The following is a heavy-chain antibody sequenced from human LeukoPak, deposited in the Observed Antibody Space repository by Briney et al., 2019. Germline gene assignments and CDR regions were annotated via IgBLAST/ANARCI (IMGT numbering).Heavy chain of an antibody. V-gene: IGHV3-48*03. CDR2: INSNGGTI. CDR1: GFTFSSYE. D-gene: IGHD1-1*01. CDR3: ASYPSWKDAFEI. Sequence: GGSLRLSCAASGFTFSSYEMNWVRQAPGKGLEWVSFINSNGGTIYYADSVKGRFTISRDNAKNSLSLQMNSLRVEDTAVYYCASYPSWKDAFEIWGLGTMVAVSS. J-gene: IGHJ3*02.